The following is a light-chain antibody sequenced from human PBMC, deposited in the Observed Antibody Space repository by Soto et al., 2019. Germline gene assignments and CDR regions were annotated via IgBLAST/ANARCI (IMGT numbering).Light chain of an antibody. CDR3: QQSYYTPLT. V-gene: IGKV1-33*01. CDR1: QDISNY. CDR2: DAS. Sequence: DIQMTQSPSSLSASVGDRVTITCQASQDISNYLNWYQQKPGKAPKLLIYDASNLETGVPSRFSGSGSGTDFTFTISSLQPEDIATYYCQQSYYTPLTFGGGTKVDIK. J-gene: IGKJ4*01.